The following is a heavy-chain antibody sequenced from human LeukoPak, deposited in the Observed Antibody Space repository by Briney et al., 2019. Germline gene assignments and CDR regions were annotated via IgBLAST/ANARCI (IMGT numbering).Heavy chain of an antibody. CDR3: ATAGGRNYYDSSGYYPFDY. D-gene: IGHD3-22*01. Sequence: KPGGSLRLSCAASGFTFSDYYMSWIRHAPGKGLEWVSYISSSSSYTNYADSVKGRFTISRDNAKNSLYLQMNSLRAEDTAVYYCATAGGRNYYDSSGYYPFDYWGQGALVTVSS. J-gene: IGHJ4*02. CDR2: ISSSSSYT. CDR1: GFTFSDYY. V-gene: IGHV3-11*06.